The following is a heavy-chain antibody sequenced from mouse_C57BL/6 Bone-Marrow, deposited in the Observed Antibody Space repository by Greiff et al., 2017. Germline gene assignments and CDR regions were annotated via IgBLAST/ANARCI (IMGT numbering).Heavy chain of an antibody. J-gene: IGHJ2*01. D-gene: IGHD2-4*01. CDR3: ARDRDKNYDYFLFDY. CDR2: ISYDGSN. CDR1: GYSITSGYY. Sequence: EVKVEESGPGLVKPSQSLSLTCSVTGYSITSGYYWNWIRQFPGNKLEWMGYISYDGSNNYNPSLKNRISITRDTSKNQFFLKLNSVTTEDTATYYCARDRDKNYDYFLFDYWGQGTTLTVSS. V-gene: IGHV3-6*01.